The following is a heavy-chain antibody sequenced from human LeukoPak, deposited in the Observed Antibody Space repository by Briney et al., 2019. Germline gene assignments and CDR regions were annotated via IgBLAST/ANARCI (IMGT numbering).Heavy chain of an antibody. Sequence: GALRLSCAASGFTFDDYALHWVRQAPGKGLEWVSLISWDGDSTYYADSVQGRFTVSRDTRKDSLYLQMNSLRPDDAALYYCAKAFSSSWFSGLGSWGRGTLVTVSS. CDR2: ISWDGDST. D-gene: IGHD6-13*01. J-gene: IGHJ4*02. CDR1: GFTFDDYA. CDR3: AKAFSSSWFSGLGS. V-gene: IGHV3-43D*03.